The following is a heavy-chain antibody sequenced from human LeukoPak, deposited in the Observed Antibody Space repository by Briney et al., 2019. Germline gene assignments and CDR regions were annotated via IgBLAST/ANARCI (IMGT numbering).Heavy chain of an antibody. CDR1: GFTFSSYA. D-gene: IGHD2-21*02. V-gene: IGHV3-21*01. CDR2: ISSSSSYI. J-gene: IGHJ4*02. Sequence: GGSLRLSCAASGFTFSSYAMSWVRQAPGKGLEWVSSISSSSSYIYYADSVKGRFTISRDNAKNSLYLQMNSLRAEDTAVYYCARDLSHIVVVTAIFDYWGQGTLVTVSS. CDR3: ARDLSHIVVVTAIFDY.